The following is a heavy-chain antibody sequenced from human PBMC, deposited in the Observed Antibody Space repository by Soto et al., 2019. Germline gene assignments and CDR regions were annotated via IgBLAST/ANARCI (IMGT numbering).Heavy chain of an antibody. V-gene: IGHV3-23*01. CDR2: INVDDST. CDR3: AKNYYFDY. CDR1: GFIFTSYA. J-gene: IGHJ4*02. Sequence: EVQLLESGGDLVQPGGSLRLTCAASGFIFTSYAMSWVRQVPGKGLEWVSSINVDDSTYYTESVRGRFTVSRDNSKNTLYLQMNSLRAEDTVLYYCAKNYYFDYWGRGTLVTVSS.